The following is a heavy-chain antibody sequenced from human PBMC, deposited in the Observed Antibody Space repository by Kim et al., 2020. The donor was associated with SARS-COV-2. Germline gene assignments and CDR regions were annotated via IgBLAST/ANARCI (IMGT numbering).Heavy chain of an antibody. V-gene: IGHV1-18*04. CDR1: GYTFTSYG. J-gene: IGHJ4*02. D-gene: IGHD2-15*01. CDR2: ISAYNGNT. Sequence: ASVKVSCKASGYTFTSYGISWVRQAPGQGLEWMGWISAYNGNTNYAQKLQGRVTMTTDTSTSTAYMELRSLRSDDTAVYYCASGAAFCSGGSCYDYWGQGTLVTVSS. CDR3: ASGAAFCSGGSCYDY.